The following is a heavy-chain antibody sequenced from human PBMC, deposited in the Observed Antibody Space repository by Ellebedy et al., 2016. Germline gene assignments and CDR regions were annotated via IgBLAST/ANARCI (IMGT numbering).Heavy chain of an antibody. Sequence: SETLSLXCTVSGGSLSRYYCRWIRQPPGTGLEWIGYVYYSGSTNSNPCSTNYNPSLKSRVTISVDTSKNQFSLKLSSVTAADTAVYYCARDQTTVTSLNWFDPWGQGTLVTVSS. CDR1: GGSLSRYY. CDR3: ARDQTTVTSLNWFDP. D-gene: IGHD4-17*01. CDR2: VYYSGSTNSNPCST. V-gene: IGHV4-59*01. J-gene: IGHJ5*02.